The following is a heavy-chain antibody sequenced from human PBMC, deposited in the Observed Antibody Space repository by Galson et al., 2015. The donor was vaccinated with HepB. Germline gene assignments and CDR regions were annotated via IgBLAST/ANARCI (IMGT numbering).Heavy chain of an antibody. J-gene: IGHJ5*02. CDR1: GYTFTSYA. Sequence: SVKVSCKASGYTFTSYAMHWVRQAPGQRLEWMGWINAGNGNTKYSQKFQGRVTITRDTSASTAYMELSSLRSEDTAVYYCARDPLDSSGYWNWFDPWGQGTLVTVSS. D-gene: IGHD3-22*01. CDR3: ARDPLDSSGYWNWFDP. CDR2: INAGNGNT. V-gene: IGHV1-3*01.